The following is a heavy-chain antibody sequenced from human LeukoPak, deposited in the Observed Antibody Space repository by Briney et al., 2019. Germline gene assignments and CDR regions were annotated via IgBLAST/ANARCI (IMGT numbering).Heavy chain of an antibody. J-gene: IGHJ3*02. CDR2: ISSSSSTI. V-gene: IGHV3-48*04. CDR3: ARCPYCGGDCYGPCDAFDI. D-gene: IGHD2-21*02. CDR1: GFTFSSYS. Sequence: GGSLRLSCAASGFTFSSYSMNWVRQAPGKGLEWVSYISSSSSTIYYADSVKGRFTISRDNAKNSLYLQMNSLRAEDTAVYYCARCPYCGGDCYGPCDAFDIWGQGTMVTVSS.